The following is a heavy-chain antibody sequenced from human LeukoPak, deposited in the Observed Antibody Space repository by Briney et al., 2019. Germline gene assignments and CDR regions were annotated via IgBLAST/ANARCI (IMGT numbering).Heavy chain of an antibody. CDR1: GFTLSSYN. V-gene: IGHV3-48*02. CDR3: VRDHNYYFGY. J-gene: IGHJ4*02. Sequence: GGSLRLSCAASGFTLSSYNMNWVRQAPGKGLEWISYITTSIDTISYADSVKGRFTISRDNAKNSLYLQMDSLRDEDTAVYYCVRDHNYYFGYWGQGILVTVSA. CDR2: ITTSIDTI.